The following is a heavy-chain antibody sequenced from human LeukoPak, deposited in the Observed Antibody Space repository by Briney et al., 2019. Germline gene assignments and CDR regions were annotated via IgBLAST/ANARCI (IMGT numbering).Heavy chain of an antibody. CDR3: AREDPSLPPPSYFDY. CDR2: IYSGGST. CDR1: GFTVSSNY. V-gene: IGHV3-66*01. J-gene: IGHJ4*02. Sequence: PGGSLRLSCAASGFTVSSNYMSWVRQAPGKGLEWVSVIYSGGSTYYADSVKGRFTISRDNSKNTLYLQMNSLRAEDTAVYYCAREDPSLPPPSYFDYWGQGTLVTVSS.